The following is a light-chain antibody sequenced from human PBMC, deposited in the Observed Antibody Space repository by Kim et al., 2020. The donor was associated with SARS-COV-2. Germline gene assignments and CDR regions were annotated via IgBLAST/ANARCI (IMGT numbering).Light chain of an antibody. CDR3: QHRQT. V-gene: IGKV1-5*01. Sequence: STLCASVGDRVTLTCRASQSVSRWLAWYQQKPGKAPKLLIYDGSNVQSGVPSRFSGSGSGTEFTLTISSLQPDDFAIYYCQHRQTFGQGTKVDIK. CDR2: DGS. J-gene: IGKJ1*01. CDR1: QSVSRW.